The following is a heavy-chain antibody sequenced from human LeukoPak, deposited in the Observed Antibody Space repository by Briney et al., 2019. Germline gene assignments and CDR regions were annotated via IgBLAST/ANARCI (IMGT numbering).Heavy chain of an antibody. V-gene: IGHV4-31*03. Sequence: SQTLSLTCTVSGGSISSGGYYWSWIRQPPGKGLEWIGYIYYSGSTYYNPSLKSRVTISVDTSKNQFSLKLSSVTAADTAVYYCARAPEGGTYYDSSEAWFDPWGQGTLVTVSS. CDR2: IYYSGST. D-gene: IGHD3-22*01. CDR3: ARAPEGGTYYDSSEAWFDP. J-gene: IGHJ5*02. CDR1: GGSISSGGYY.